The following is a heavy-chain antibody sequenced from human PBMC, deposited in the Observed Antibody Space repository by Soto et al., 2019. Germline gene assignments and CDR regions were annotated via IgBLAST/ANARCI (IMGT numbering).Heavy chain of an antibody. CDR3: ARGGAVAGDPNLQRYYYGMDV. CDR2: ITPVLGIA. CDR1: GRTFSSYS. D-gene: IGHD6-19*01. Sequence: QVQLVQSGAEVKKPGSSVKVSCEASGRTFSSYSIIWVRQAPGQGLEWMGRITPVLGIATYAQKFQGRVTITADKSTSTAYMDLSSLTFEDTAVYYCARGGAVAGDPNLQRYYYGMDVWGQGTTVTVSS. J-gene: IGHJ6*02. V-gene: IGHV1-69*02.